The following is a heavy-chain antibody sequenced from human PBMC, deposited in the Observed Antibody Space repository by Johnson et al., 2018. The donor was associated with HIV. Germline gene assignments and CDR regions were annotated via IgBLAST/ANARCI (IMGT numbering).Heavy chain of an antibody. D-gene: IGHD5-18*01. CDR3: ARNRPVSYGYRGAFDI. CDR2: INWNGDNT. J-gene: IGHJ3*02. CDR1: GFTFDDYG. V-gene: IGHV3-20*04. Sequence: EVQLVESGGGLIQPGGSLRLSCAASGFTFDDYGMSWVRHAPGKGLEWVSGINWNGDNTGYADSVKGRFTISRDNAMKSLYLQINSLRAEDTAVYYCARNRPVSYGYRGAFDIWGQGTMVTVSS.